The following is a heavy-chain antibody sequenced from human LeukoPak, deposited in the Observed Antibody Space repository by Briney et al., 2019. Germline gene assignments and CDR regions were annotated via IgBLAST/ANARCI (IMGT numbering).Heavy chain of an antibody. D-gene: IGHD5-18*01. V-gene: IGHV1-2*04. CDR1: GYTFTGYY. Sequence: ASVKASCKASGYTFTGYYMHWVRQAPGQGLEWMGWINPNSGGTNYAQKFQGWVTMTRDTSISTAYMELSRLRSDDTAVYYCARMDTAMVRVFDYWGQGTLVTVSS. J-gene: IGHJ4*02. CDR2: INPNSGGT. CDR3: ARMDTAMVRVFDY.